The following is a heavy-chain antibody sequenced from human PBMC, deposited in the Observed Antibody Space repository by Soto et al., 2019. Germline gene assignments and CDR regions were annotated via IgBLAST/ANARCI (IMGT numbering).Heavy chain of an antibody. Sequence: GASVKLSWKARGGSISSYAIRCVRQAPKQGLEWMGGIIPIFGTANYAQKFQGRVTITADESTSTGYMELSSLRSEDTAVYYCARSQGGSSSLDIYYYYYYGMDVWGQGTTVTVSS. J-gene: IGHJ6*02. CDR3: ARSQGGSSSLDIYYYYYYGMDV. V-gene: IGHV1-69*13. D-gene: IGHD2-15*01. CDR2: IIPIFGTA. CDR1: GGSISSYA.